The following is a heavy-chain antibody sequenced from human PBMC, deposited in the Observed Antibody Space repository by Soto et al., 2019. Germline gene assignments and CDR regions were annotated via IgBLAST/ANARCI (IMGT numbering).Heavy chain of an antibody. D-gene: IGHD6-13*01. CDR2: ISAYNGNT. CDR1: GYTFTSYG. CDR3: ARDRGSSSALSVYYYMDV. V-gene: IGHV1-18*01. Sequence: ASVKVSCKASGYTFTSYGISWVRPAPGQGLEWMGWISAYNGNTNYAQKFQGWVTMTRDTSISTAYMELSRLRSDDTAVYYCARDRGSSSALSVYYYMDVWGKGTTVTVSS. J-gene: IGHJ6*03.